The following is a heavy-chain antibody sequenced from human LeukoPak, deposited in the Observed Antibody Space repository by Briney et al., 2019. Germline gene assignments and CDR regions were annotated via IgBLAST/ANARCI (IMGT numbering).Heavy chain of an antibody. Sequence: PSETLSLTCAVYDGSFSGYYWSWIRQPPGKGLEWIGEINHSGSTNYNPSLKSRVTISVDTSKNQFSLKLSSVTAADTAVYYCARGLGGVWGSYRYGKEWGQGTLVTVSS. D-gene: IGHD3-16*02. V-gene: IGHV4-34*01. CDR3: ARGLGGVWGSYRYGKE. J-gene: IGHJ4*02. CDR1: DGSFSGYY. CDR2: INHSGST.